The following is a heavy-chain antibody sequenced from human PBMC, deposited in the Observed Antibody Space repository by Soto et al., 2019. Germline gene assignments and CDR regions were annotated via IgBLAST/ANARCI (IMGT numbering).Heavy chain of an antibody. D-gene: IGHD3-10*01. CDR1: GGSISSGGYY. CDR2: IYYSGST. V-gene: IGHV4-31*03. CDR3: ARGYSGSGSYPSFDY. J-gene: IGHJ4*02. Sequence: SETLSLTCTVSGGSISSGGYYWSWIRHHPGKGLEWIGYIYYSGSTYYNPSLKTRVTISVDTSKNQFSLKLSSVTAADTAVYYCARGYSGSGSYPSFDYWGQGTLVTVSS.